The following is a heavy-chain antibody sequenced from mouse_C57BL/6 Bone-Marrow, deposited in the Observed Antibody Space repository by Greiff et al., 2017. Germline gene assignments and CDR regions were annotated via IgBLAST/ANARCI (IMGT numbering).Heavy chain of an antibody. CDR3: ARTPPTIAYYFDY. D-gene: IGHD2-10*01. J-gene: IGHJ2*01. Sequence: VQLQESGPGLVAPSQSLSITCTVSGFSLTSYAISWVRQPPGKGLEWLGVIWTGGGTNYNSALKSRLSISTDNSKSQVFLKMNSLQTDDTARYYCARTPPTIAYYFDYWGQGTTLTVSS. CDR2: IWTGGGT. CDR1: GFSLTSYA. V-gene: IGHV2-9-1*01.